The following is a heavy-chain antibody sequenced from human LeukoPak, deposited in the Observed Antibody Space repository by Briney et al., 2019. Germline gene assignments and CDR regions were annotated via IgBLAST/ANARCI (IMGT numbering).Heavy chain of an antibody. J-gene: IGHJ6*02. Sequence: PGRSLRLSCAASGFTFSSYGMHWVRQAPGKGLEWVAVISYDGSNKYYADSVKGRFTISRDNSKNTLYLQMNSLRAEDTAVYYCAKMGPGLNYYYGMDVWGQGTTVTVS. CDR2: ISYDGSNK. V-gene: IGHV3-30*18. D-gene: IGHD3-10*01. CDR1: GFTFSSYG. CDR3: AKMGPGLNYYYGMDV.